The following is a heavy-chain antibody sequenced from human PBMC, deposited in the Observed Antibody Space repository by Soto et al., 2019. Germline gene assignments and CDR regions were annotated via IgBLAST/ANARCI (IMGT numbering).Heavy chain of an antibody. V-gene: IGHV3-23*01. CDR3: ARSEMTYNWND. D-gene: IGHD1-1*01. J-gene: IGHJ4*02. Sequence: GGSLRLSCAASGFTFRGDAMSWVRQAPGKGLEWVSSISGSGEMTHYAESVKGRFTISRDNSKNTLYLQMESLRAEDTALYYCARSEMTYNWNDWGQGTLGT. CDR2: ISGSGEMT. CDR1: GFTFRGDA.